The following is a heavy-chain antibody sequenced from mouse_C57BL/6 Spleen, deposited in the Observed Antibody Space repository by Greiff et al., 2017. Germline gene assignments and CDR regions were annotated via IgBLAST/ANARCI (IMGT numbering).Heavy chain of an antibody. V-gene: IGHV5-9-1*02. J-gene: IGHJ2*01. CDR1: GFTFSSYA. D-gene: IGHD1-3*01. CDR2: ISSGGDYI. CDR3: TRALTKSGYFDY. Sequence: EVKVVESGEGLVKPGGSLKLSCAASGFTFSSYAMSWVRQTPEKRLEWVAYISSGGDYIYYADTVKGRFTISRDNARNTLYLQMSSLKSEDTAMYYCTRALTKSGYFDYWGQGTTLTVSS.